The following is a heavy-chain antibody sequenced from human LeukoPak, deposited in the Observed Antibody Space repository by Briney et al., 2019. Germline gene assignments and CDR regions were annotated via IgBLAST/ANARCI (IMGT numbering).Heavy chain of an antibody. CDR3: ARGAPYYDFWSGYPGMDV. J-gene: IGHJ6*02. CDR1: GSTFISYA. V-gene: IGHV1-69*05. Sequence: SVKVSCKASGSTFISYAISWVRPATGQGLDWMGGIIPIVGTANYAQKFQGRVTITTDESTSTAYMEMSSLRSEDTAVYYCARGAPYYDFWSGYPGMDVWGQGTTVTVSS. CDR2: IIPIVGTA. D-gene: IGHD3-3*01.